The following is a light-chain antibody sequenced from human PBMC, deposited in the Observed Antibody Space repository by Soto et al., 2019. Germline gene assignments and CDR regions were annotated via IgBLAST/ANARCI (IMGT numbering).Light chain of an antibody. J-gene: IGKJ4*01. CDR3: QQYDSYPLT. CDR1: QSISSW. Sequence: DIQMTQSPSTLSASVGDRVTITCRASQSISSWLAWYLQKPGKAPNLLIYKTSSLESGVPSRFSGSGSGTKFPLTVNSLQPDDFATYYCQQYDSYPLTFGGGTKVEIK. V-gene: IGKV1-5*03. CDR2: KTS.